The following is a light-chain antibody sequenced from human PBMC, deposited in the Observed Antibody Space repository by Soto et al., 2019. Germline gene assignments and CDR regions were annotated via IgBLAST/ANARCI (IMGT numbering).Light chain of an antibody. CDR2: AAS. V-gene: IGKV1-8*01. CDR1: QPISTY. J-gene: IGKJ1*01. Sequence: AIRMTQSPSSFSAYTGDKVTITCRASQPISTYLAWYQQKPGEAPRLLIYAASTSQSGVPSRFSGSGSGTDFTLTISCLQSEDFATYYCQQYYTYPLAFGQGTKVEI. CDR3: QQYYTYPLA.